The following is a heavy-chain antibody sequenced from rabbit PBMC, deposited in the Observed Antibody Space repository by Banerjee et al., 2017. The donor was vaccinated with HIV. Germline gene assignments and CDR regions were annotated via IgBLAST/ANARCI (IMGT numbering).Heavy chain of an antibody. J-gene: IGHJ4*01. D-gene: IGHD6-1*01. CDR2: IYTGSSGST. Sequence: QSLEESGGDLVKPGASLTLTCTASGFSFSSSYYMCWVRQAPGKGLEWIGCIYTGSSGSTYYASWAKGRFTISKTSSTTVTLQMTSLTAADTATYFCARYAGYGAYGYAYFNLWGQGTLVTVS. CDR3: ARYAGYGAYGYAYFNL. CDR1: GFSFSSSYY. V-gene: IGHV1S40*01.